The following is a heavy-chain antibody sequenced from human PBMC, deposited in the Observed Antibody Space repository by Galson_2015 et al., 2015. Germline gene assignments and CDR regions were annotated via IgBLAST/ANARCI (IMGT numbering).Heavy chain of an antibody. D-gene: IGHD2-15*01. CDR3: ARDKPHCSGGSCYVENYGMDV. J-gene: IGHJ6*02. Sequence: SVKVSCKASGYTFTGYYMNWVRQAPGQGLEWMGRINPNRGGTNYAQKFQGRVTMTRDTSISTAYMELSRLRSDDTAVYYCARDKPHCSGGSCYVENYGMDVGGQGTTVTVSS. V-gene: IGHV1-2*06. CDR1: GYTFTGYY. CDR2: INPNRGGT.